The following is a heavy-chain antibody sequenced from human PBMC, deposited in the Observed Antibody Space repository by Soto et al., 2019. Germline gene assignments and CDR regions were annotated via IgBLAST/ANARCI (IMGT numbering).Heavy chain of an antibody. V-gene: IGHV3-23*01. Sequence: EVRLLESGGGLVQPGGSLRLSCAASRFTFRLYAMSWVRQAPGKGLEWVSGISGGGGRIYYAESVKGRFIISRDNSKDTLSLQMNSLKAEDTAVYYCAKYMWGDSNDADPHFWFASWGQGTLVTVSS. CDR2: ISGGGGRI. J-gene: IGHJ5*01. CDR3: AKYMWGDSNDADPHFWFAS. CDR1: RFTFRLYA. D-gene: IGHD1-1*01.